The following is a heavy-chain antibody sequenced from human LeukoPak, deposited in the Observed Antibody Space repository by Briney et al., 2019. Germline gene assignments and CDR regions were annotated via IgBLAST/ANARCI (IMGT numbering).Heavy chain of an antibody. J-gene: IGHJ4*02. CDR3: AKTPVGATHFDY. D-gene: IGHD1-26*01. Sequence: GGSLRLSCAASGFTFDDYAMHWVRQAPGKGLEWVSGISWNSGSIGYADSVTGRFTISRDNAKNSLYLQMNSLRAEDTALYYCAKTPVGATHFDYWGQGTLVTVSS. CDR1: GFTFDDYA. CDR2: ISWNSGSI. V-gene: IGHV3-9*01.